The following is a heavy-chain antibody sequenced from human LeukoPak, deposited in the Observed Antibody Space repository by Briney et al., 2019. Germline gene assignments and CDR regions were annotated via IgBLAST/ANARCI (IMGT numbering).Heavy chain of an antibody. V-gene: IGHV4-39*01. CDR2: IYYSGST. D-gene: IGHD3-3*01. Sequence: PSETLSLTCTVSGGSISSSSYYWGWIRQPPGKGLEWIGSIYYSGSTYYNPSLKSRVTISVDTSKNQFSLKLSSVTAADTAVYYCAGLEYFTIFGVVIPNHDAFDIWGQGTMVTVSS. J-gene: IGHJ3*02. CDR1: GGSISSSSYY. CDR3: AGLEYFTIFGVVIPNHDAFDI.